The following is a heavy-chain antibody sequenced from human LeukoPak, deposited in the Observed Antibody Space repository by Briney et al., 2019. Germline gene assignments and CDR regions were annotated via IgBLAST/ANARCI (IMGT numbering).Heavy chain of an antibody. D-gene: IGHD3-10*01. CDR3: AKEIRGLTMVRGVDAFDI. Sequence: GGSLRLPCAASGFTFSSYGMHWVRQAPGKGLEWVAVISYDGSNKYYADSVKGRFTISRDNSKNTLYLQMNSLRAEDTAVYYCAKEIRGLTMVRGVDAFDIWGQGTMVTVSS. CDR2: ISYDGSNK. CDR1: GFTFSSYG. V-gene: IGHV3-30*18. J-gene: IGHJ3*02.